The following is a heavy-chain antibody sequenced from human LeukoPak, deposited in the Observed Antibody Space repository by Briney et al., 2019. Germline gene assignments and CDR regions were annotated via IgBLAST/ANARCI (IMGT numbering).Heavy chain of an antibody. CDR2: INPSGGST. D-gene: IGHD3-9*01. Sequence: ASVKVSCKASGYTFTSYYMHWVRQAPGQGLEWMGIINPSGGSTSYAQKFQGRVTMTRDMSTSTAYMELRSLRSDDTAVYYCARAGLRYFDWLSSENWFDPWGQGTLVTVSS. CDR1: GYTFTSYY. CDR3: ARAGLRYFDWLSSENWFDP. J-gene: IGHJ5*02. V-gene: IGHV1-46*01.